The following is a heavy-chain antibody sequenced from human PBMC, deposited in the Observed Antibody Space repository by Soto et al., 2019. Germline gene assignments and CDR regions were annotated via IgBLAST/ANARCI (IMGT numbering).Heavy chain of an antibody. CDR2: MNPKSGNT. D-gene: IGHD5-18*01. Sequence: QVQLVQSGAEVKKPGASVKVSCEASVYTFTSYEITWVRQATGQGLEWMGWMNPKSGNTGSAQKFQGRVTMTRDTSTSTAYMEVSSLTSEDTAVYYCAKSPLGYNYGLTWGQGTLFTVSS. J-gene: IGHJ5*02. V-gene: IGHV1-8*01. CDR3: AKSPLGYNYGLT. CDR1: VYTFTSYE.